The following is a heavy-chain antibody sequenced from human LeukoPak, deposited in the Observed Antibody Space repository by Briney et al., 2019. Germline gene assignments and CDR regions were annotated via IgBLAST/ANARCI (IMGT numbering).Heavy chain of an antibody. D-gene: IGHD1-26*01. CDR2: ISSTSSTI. Sequence: GGSLRLSCVASGFTFSNYNMNSVRQAPGKGLEWVSYISSTSSTIYYADSVKGRFTISRDNAKNSLSLQMNSLRDEDTAVYYCARGGYSGTYYFDYWGQGTLVTVSS. CDR1: GFTFSNYN. J-gene: IGHJ4*02. V-gene: IGHV3-48*02. CDR3: ARGGYSGTYYFDY.